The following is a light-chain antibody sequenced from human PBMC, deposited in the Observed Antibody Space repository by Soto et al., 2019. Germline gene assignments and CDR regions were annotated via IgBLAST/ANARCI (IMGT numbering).Light chain of an antibody. V-gene: IGKV3-20*01. CDR2: GAS. J-gene: IGKJ1*01. CDR3: QHYGSSPLT. Sequence: EIVLTQSPGTLSLSPGERATLSCRASQTVSSNYLAWYQQKLGQPPRLLIYGASNTAAGFPDRFSGSGSGTDFTLTISRLEPEDFAVYYCQHYGSSPLTFGQGTKVEMK. CDR1: QTVSSNY.